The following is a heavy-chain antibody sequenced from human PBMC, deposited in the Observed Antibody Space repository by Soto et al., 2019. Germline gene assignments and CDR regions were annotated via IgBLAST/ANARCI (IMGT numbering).Heavy chain of an antibody. V-gene: IGHV1-24*01. J-gene: IGHJ5*02. CDR3: ATRGDYVGNWFDP. D-gene: IGHD4-17*01. CDR1: GYTLTELS. Sequence: ASVKVSCKVSGYTLTELSMHWVRQPPGKGLEWMGGFDPEDGETIYAQKFQGRVTMTEDTSTDTAYMELSSLRSEDTAVYYCATRGDYVGNWFDPWGQGTLVTVSS. CDR2: FDPEDGET.